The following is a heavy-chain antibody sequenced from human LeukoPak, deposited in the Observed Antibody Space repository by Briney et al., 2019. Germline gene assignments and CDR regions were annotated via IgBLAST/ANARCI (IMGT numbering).Heavy chain of an antibody. V-gene: IGHV3-43*02. D-gene: IGHD5-12*01. J-gene: IGHJ6*02. CDR2: ISGDGGST. CDR3: AILRFYGGYDSFSYYYGMDV. CDR1: GFTFDDYA. Sequence: GGSLRLSCAASGFTFDDYAMHWVRHAPGRGLEWVSLISGDGGSTHYADSVKGRFTISRDNSKNSLYLQMNSLRTEDTALYYCAILRFYGGYDSFSYYYGMDVWGQGTTVTVSS.